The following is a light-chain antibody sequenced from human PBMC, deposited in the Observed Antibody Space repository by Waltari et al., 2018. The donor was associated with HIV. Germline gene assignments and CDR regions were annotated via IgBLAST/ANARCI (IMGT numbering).Light chain of an antibody. V-gene: IGLV1-40*01. J-gene: IGLJ1*01. CDR3: QSYDSSLSGHV. CDR1: SSNIGAGYD. Sequence: QSVLTQPPSVSGAPGQRVTLSCTGSSSNIGAGYDVHWYQQLPGTAPKLLIFVNNKRPSGVPDRFSSFKSGTSAALAITGLQDEDEADYYCQSYDSSLSGHVFGSGTKVTVL. CDR2: VNN.